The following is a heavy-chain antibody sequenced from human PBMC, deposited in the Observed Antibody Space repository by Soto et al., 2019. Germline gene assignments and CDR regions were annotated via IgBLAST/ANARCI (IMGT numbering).Heavy chain of an antibody. V-gene: IGHV4-31*03. CDR3: ARGEASMVRGVSNWFDP. D-gene: IGHD3-10*01. CDR1: GGSISSGGYY. Sequence: PSETLSLTCTVSGGSISSGGYYWSWIRQHPGKGLEWIGYIYYTGNTYYNPSLRRRVTVSEDTSKNQFSLKLSSVTAADTAVYYCARGEASMVRGVSNWFDPWGQGTLVIVSS. CDR2: IYYTGNT. J-gene: IGHJ5*02.